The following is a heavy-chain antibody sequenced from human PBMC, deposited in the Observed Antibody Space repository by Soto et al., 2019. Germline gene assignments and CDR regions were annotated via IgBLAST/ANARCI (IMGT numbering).Heavy chain of an antibody. V-gene: IGHV3-7*01. Sequence: GGSLRLSCAASGFTFSSYWMSWVRQAPGKGLEWVSNIKQDGSKKYYVDSVKGRFTISRDNAKNTLYLQMNSLRAEDTAVYYCASSLLTPFDYWGQGTLVTVSS. CDR1: GFTFSSYW. CDR3: ASSLLTPFDY. D-gene: IGHD7-27*01. J-gene: IGHJ4*02. CDR2: IKQDGSKK.